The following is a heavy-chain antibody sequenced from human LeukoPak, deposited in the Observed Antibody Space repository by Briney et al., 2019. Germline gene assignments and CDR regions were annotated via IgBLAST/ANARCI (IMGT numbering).Heavy chain of an antibody. J-gene: IGHJ4*02. Sequence: CLRLSWPLATLSLTSNSMRCVRQAPRKGLEWVSSISGRGGSTYYADSVEGRFTISRGHSKNTPYRQTDSLRAEDTAVYYYAKYPSPSSMVRGYYFDSWGQGTLVTVSS. CDR2: ISGRGGST. CDR1: TLSLTSNS. V-gene: IGHV3-23*01. D-gene: IGHD3-10*01. CDR3: AKYPSPSSMVRGYYFDS.